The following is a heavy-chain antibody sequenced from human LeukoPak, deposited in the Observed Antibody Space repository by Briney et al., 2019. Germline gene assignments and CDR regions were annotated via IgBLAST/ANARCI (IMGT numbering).Heavy chain of an antibody. J-gene: IGHJ5*02. CDR3: ARGSRVAAGGTGWFDP. D-gene: IGHD6-13*01. V-gene: IGHV1-2*02. Sequence: ASVRVSCKASGYTFAGHHMHWVRQAPGQGLECMGWINANSGDTKYAQKFQGRVTMTRDTSITTAYMELNKLTSDDTAVYYCARGSRVAAGGTGWFDPWGQGTLVTVSS. CDR1: GYTFAGHH. CDR2: INANSGDT.